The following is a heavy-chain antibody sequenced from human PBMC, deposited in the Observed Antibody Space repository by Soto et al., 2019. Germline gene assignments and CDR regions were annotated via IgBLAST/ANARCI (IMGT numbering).Heavy chain of an antibody. V-gene: IGHV1-69*06. CDR1: GGTFTNYT. CDR2: IIPMFGTT. Sequence: QVQLVQSGAEVKKPGSSVKVSCKASGGTFTNYTISWVRQAPGQGLEWMGGIIPMFGTTNHAQKFQGRVTINANKPTTTAHMELSSLRAEDTAVYYCVIGIGLRYFDWQFEYWGQGTLVTVSS. CDR3: VIGIGLRYFDWQFEY. D-gene: IGHD3-9*01. J-gene: IGHJ4*02.